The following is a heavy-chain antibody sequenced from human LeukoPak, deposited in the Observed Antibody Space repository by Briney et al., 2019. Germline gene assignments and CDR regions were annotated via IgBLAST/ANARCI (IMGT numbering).Heavy chain of an antibody. J-gene: IGHJ4*02. D-gene: IGHD2-2*01. CDR2: IYSGGST. CDR1: GFTVSSNY. Sequence: PGGSLRLSCAASGFTVSSNYMSWVRQAPGKGLEWVSVIYSGGSTYYADSVKGRFTISRENSKNTLYLQMNSLRAEDTAVYYCARDEGPYCSSTSCYGSKDYWGQGTLVTVSS. V-gene: IGHV3-66*02. CDR3: ARDEGPYCSSTSCYGSKDY.